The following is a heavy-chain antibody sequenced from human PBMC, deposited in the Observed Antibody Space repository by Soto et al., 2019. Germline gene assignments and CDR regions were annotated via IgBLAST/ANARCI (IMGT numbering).Heavy chain of an antibody. Sequence: SVKVSCKASGGTFSSYTISWVRQAPGQGLEWMGRIIPILGIANYAQKFQGRVTITADKSTSTAYMELSSLRSDDTAVYYCARDRSVFSGYCSGGSCYSYYYMDVWGKGTTVTVSS. D-gene: IGHD2-15*01. J-gene: IGHJ6*03. CDR1: GGTFSSYT. V-gene: IGHV1-69*04. CDR3: ARDRSVFSGYCSGGSCYSYYYMDV. CDR2: IIPILGIA.